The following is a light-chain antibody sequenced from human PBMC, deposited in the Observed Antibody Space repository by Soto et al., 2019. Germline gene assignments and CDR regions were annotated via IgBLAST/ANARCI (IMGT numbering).Light chain of an antibody. CDR3: QQYNNWPPDRT. Sequence: EIVMPQSPATLYVSPGERATLSCRASQSVGSNLAWYQQKPGQAPRRLIYGASTRATGIPARFSGSGSGTEFTLTISSLQSEDFAIYFCQQYNNWPPDRTFGQGTKVEIK. CDR2: GAS. V-gene: IGKV3-15*01. J-gene: IGKJ1*01. CDR1: QSVGSN.